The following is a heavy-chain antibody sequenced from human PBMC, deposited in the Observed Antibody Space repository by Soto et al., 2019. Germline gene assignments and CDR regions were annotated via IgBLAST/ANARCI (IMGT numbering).Heavy chain of an antibody. D-gene: IGHD2-15*01. V-gene: IGHV1-18*01. J-gene: IGHJ4*02. CDR2: ISAYNGNT. CDR3: ARDLGYCSGGICYRNYFDY. CDR1: GNIFNSYG. Sequence: QVQLVQSGAEVKKPGASVKVSCKASGNIFNSYGISWVRQAPGQGLEWMGWISAYNGNTNYAQKLQGRVTMTTDTSTSTAYMELSSLRSDDTAVYYCARDLGYCSGGICYRNYFDYWCQGTLVTVSS.